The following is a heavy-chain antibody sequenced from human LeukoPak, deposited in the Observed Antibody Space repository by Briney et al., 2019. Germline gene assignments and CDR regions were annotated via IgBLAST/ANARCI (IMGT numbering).Heavy chain of an antibody. CDR2: IRSKANSYAT. CDR1: GFTFSGSA. J-gene: IGHJ3*02. CDR3: TSPVAGDVLLWFGEGFDI. Sequence: GGSLRLSCAASGFTFSGSAMHWVRQASGKGLEWVGRIRSKANSYATAYAASVKGRFTISRDDSKNTAYLQMTSLKTEDTAVYYCTSPVAGDVLLWFGEGFDIWGQGTMVTVSS. V-gene: IGHV3-73*01. D-gene: IGHD3-10*01.